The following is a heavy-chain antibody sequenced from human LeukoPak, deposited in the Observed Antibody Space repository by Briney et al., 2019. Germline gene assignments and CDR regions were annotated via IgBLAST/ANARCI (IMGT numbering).Heavy chain of an antibody. CDR1: GGSISGYY. V-gene: IGHV4-34*12. Sequence: PSETLSLTCTVSGGSISGYYWSWIRQPPGKGLEWIGEIIHSGSTNYNPSLKSRVTISVDTSKNQFSLKLSSVTAADTAVYYCARRYYGDSLNYWGQGTLVTVSS. CDR2: IIHSGST. CDR3: ARRYYGDSLNY. J-gene: IGHJ4*02. D-gene: IGHD4-17*01.